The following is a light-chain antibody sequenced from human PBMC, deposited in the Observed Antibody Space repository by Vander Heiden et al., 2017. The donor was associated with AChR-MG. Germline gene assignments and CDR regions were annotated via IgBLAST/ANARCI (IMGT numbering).Light chain of an antibody. CDR3: LSYDSSRGGFYV. J-gene: IGLJ1*01. CDR1: TSNIGGGYD. CDR2: DNH. Sequence: QSVLTQPPSVSGAAGQRVTISCTGSTSNIGGGYDVHWYQQLPERAPTLIIQDNHIRPSGVPDRFSGSKSGTSASLTITGLQAEDEADYHCLSYDSSRGGFYVFGSGTRVTVL. V-gene: IGLV1-40*01.